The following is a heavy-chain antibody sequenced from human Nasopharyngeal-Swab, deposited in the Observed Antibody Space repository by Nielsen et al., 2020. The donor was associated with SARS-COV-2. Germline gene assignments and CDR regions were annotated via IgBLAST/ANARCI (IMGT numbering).Heavy chain of an antibody. CDR3: AREGGIAAAGTGYYYYYGMDV. J-gene: IGHJ6*02. CDR1: GYTFTSYG. D-gene: IGHD6-13*01. Sequence: ASVKVSCKASGYTFTSYGISWVRQAPAQGLEWMVWISAYNGNTNYAQKLQGRVTMTTDTSTSTAYMELRSLRSDDTAVYYCAREGGIAAAGTGYYYYYGMDVWGQGTTVTVSS. V-gene: IGHV1-18*01. CDR2: ISAYNGNT.